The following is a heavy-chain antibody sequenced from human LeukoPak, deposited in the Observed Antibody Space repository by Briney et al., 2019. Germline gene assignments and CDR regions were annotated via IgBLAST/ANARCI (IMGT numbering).Heavy chain of an antibody. V-gene: IGHV4-59*01. D-gene: IGHD6-13*01. Sequence: SETLSLTCTVSGGSTSHYYWTWIRQPPGKGLEWIGYIFYSGNTNYNPSLKSRATISVDTSTNQFSLNLSSVTAAGTAVYYCARGSSWYGTYQTWGQGTLVTVSS. CDR1: GGSTSHYY. CDR3: ARGSSWYGTYQT. J-gene: IGHJ5*02. CDR2: IFYSGNT.